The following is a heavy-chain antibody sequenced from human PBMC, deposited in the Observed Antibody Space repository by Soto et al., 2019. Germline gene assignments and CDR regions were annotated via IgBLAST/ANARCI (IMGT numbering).Heavy chain of an antibody. J-gene: IGHJ4*02. D-gene: IGHD3-10*01. CDR1: GFAFSSYA. CDR3: ASDLAGSGD. Sequence: QVQLVESGGGVVQPGRSLRLSCAASGFAFSSYAMHWVRQAPGKGLEWVAVISYDGSNKYYADSVKGRFTIARDNSKNTPYLQMTSLRAEDTAVYYCASDLAGSGDWGQGTLVTVSS. CDR2: ISYDGSNK. V-gene: IGHV3-30-3*01.